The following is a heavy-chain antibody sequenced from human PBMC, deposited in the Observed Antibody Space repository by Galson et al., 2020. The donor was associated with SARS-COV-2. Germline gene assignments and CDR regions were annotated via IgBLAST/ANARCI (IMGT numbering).Heavy chain of an antibody. Sequence: ASVKVSCKVSGYTLTELSMHWVRQAPGKGLEWMGGFDPEDGGTIYAQKFQGRVTMTEDTSTDTAYMELSSLRSEDTAVYYCATAPSVCSGGSCYPNWFDPWGQGTLVTVSS. V-gene: IGHV1-24*01. CDR3: ATAPSVCSGGSCYPNWFDP. CDR1: GYTLTELS. J-gene: IGHJ5*02. CDR2: FDPEDGGT. D-gene: IGHD2-15*01.